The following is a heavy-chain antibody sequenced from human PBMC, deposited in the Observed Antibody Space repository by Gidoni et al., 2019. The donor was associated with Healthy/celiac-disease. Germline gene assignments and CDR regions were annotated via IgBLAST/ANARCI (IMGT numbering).Heavy chain of an antibody. D-gene: IGHD3-16*01. Sequence: EVQLVESGGGLVQPGRSLSLSCAASGFTFDDYAMHWVRQAPGKGLEWVSGISWNSGSIGYADSVKGRFTISRDNAKNSLYLQMNSLRAEDTALYYCAKDMWSGGGDAFDIWGQGTMVTVSS. CDR3: AKDMWSGGGDAFDI. CDR2: ISWNSGSI. CDR1: GFTFDDYA. V-gene: IGHV3-9*01. J-gene: IGHJ3*02.